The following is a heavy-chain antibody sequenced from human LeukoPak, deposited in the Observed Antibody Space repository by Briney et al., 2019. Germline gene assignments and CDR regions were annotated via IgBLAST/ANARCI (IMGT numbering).Heavy chain of an antibody. CDR1: GFTFSNAW. CDR2: IKSKTDGGTT. V-gene: IGHV3-15*01. D-gene: IGHD3-10*01. CDR3: AKDATVLLWFGEFDY. Sequence: GGSLRLSCAASGFTFSNAWMSWVRQAPGKGLEWVGRIKSKTDGGTTDYAAPVKGRFTISRDDSKNTLYLQMNSLKTEDTAVYYCAKDATVLLWFGEFDYWGQGTLVTVSS. J-gene: IGHJ4*02.